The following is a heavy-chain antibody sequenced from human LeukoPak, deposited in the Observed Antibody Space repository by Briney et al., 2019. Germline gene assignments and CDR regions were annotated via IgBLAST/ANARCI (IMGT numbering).Heavy chain of an antibody. V-gene: IGHV3-21*01. Sequence: VKPGGSLRLSCAASGFTFSSYTMNWVRQAPGKGLEWVSSISSTSSYIYYADSVNGRFTISRDNAKNSLYLQMNSLRAEDTAVYYCARESQGWFDPWGQGTLVTVSS. J-gene: IGHJ5*02. CDR1: GFTFSSYT. CDR2: ISSTSSYI. CDR3: ARESQGWFDP.